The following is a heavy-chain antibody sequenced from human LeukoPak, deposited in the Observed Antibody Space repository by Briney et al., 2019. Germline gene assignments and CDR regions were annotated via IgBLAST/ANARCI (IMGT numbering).Heavy chain of an antibody. CDR3: AKLSGRAVAGTLGY. V-gene: IGHV3-30*18. J-gene: IGHJ4*02. CDR1: GFTSSSYG. D-gene: IGHD6-19*01. Sequence: GGSLRLSCAASGFTSSSYGMHWVRQAPGKGLEWVAVISYDGSNKYYADSVKGRFTISRDNSKNTLYLQMNSLRAEDTAVYYCAKLSGRAVAGTLGYWGQGTLVTVSS. CDR2: ISYDGSNK.